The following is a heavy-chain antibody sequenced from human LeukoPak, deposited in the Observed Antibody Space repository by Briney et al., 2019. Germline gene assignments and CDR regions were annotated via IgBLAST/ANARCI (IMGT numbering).Heavy chain of an antibody. CDR3: ARDDWYDFLTGLNYYYMDV. CDR1: DYTFTNYG. V-gene: IGHV1-18*01. CDR2: ISAFNGNT. D-gene: IGHD3-9*01. J-gene: IGHJ6*03. Sequence: ASVKISCKASDYTFTNYGISWVRQAPGQGLEWMGWISAFNGNTNYAQKLQGRVTMTTDTSTSTAYLELRSLRSDDTAVYYCARDDWYDFLTGLNYYYMDVWGKGTTVTISS.